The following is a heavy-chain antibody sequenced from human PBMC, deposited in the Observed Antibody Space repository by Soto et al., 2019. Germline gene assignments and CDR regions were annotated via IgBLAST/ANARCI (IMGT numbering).Heavy chain of an antibody. CDR1: GYTFTGYY. V-gene: IGHV1-2*04. Sequence: QVQLVQSGAEVKKPGASVKVSCKASGYTFTGYYMHWVRQAPGQGLEWMGWINPNSGGTNYAQKFQGWVTMTRDTSISSAYMELNRLRSDDTAVYYCARASVRGYYDYYGMDVWGQGTTVTVSS. CDR3: ARASVRGYYDYYGMDV. J-gene: IGHJ6*02. D-gene: IGHD3-10*02. CDR2: INPNSGGT.